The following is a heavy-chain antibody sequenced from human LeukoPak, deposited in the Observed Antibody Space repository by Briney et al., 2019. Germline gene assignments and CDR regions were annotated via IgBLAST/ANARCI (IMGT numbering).Heavy chain of an antibody. CDR3: ARGPDSSGYYSLKRYYYYMDV. CDR2: INHSGST. V-gene: IGHV4-34*01. CDR1: GGSFSGYY. D-gene: IGHD3-22*01. J-gene: IGHJ6*03. Sequence: SETLSLACAVYGGSFSGYYWSWIRQPPGKGLEWIGEINHSGSTNYNPSLKSRVTISVDTSKNQFSLKLSSVTAADTAVYCCARGPDSSGYYSLKRYYYYMDVWGKGTTVTVSS.